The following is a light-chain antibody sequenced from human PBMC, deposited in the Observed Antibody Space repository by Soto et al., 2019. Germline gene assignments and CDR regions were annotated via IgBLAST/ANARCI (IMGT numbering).Light chain of an antibody. CDR1: QSVSSN. CDR3: QQYNNWPPWT. J-gene: IGKJ1*01. Sequence: EIVMTQSPATLSVSPGERATLPCRASQSVSSNLAWYQQKPGQAPRLLIYGASTRATGIPARFSGSGSGTGFTLTISSLQSEGFAVYYCQQYNNWPPWTFGQGTKVDIK. V-gene: IGKV3-15*01. CDR2: GAS.